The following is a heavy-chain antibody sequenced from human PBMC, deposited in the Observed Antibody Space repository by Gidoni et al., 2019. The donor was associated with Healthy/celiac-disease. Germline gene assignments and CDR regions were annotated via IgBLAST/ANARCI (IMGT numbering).Heavy chain of an antibody. V-gene: IGHV4-59*01. D-gene: IGHD5-18*01. J-gene: IGHJ4*02. CDR2: IYYSGST. CDR1: GGSISSYY. Sequence: QVQLQESGPGLVKPSATLSLTCTVSGGSISSYYWSWLRQPPGKGLEWIGYIYYSGSTNYNPSLKSRVTISVDTSKNQFSLKLSSVTAADTAVYYCARGGYSFGYWGQGTLVTVSS. CDR3: ARGGYSFGY.